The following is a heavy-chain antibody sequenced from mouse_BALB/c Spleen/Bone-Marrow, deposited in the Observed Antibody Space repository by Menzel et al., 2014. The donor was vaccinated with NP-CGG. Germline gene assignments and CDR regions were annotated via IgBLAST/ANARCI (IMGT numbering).Heavy chain of an antibody. J-gene: IGHJ4*01. D-gene: IGHD3-2*02. CDR2: IWAGGST. V-gene: IGHV2-9*02. Sequence: QVQLKQSGPGLVAPSQSLSIPCTVSGFSLTNYGVHWVRQPPGKGLEWLGVIWAGGSTNYNSALMSRLSISKDNSKSQVFLKMISLQTDDTAMYYCARVTSSAVGAMDFWGQGTSVTVSS. CDR1: GFSLTNYG. CDR3: ARVTSSAVGAMDF.